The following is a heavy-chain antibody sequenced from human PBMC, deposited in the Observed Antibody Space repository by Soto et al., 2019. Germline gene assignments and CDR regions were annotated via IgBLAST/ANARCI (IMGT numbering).Heavy chain of an antibody. CDR3: ARGPYYDFWSGYFGYYYYYGMDV. V-gene: IGHV1-8*01. CDR2: MNPNSGNT. D-gene: IGHD3-3*01. J-gene: IGHJ6*02. CDR1: GYTFTSYD. Sequence: ASVKVSCKASGYTFTSYDINWVRQATGQGLEWMGWMNPNSGNTGYAQKFQGRVTMTRNTSISTAYMELSSLRSEDTAVYYCARGPYYDFWSGYFGYYYYYGMDVWGQGTTVTVS.